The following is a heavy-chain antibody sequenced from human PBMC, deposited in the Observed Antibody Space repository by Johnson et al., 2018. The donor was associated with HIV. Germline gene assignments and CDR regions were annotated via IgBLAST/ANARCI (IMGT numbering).Heavy chain of an antibody. CDR1: GFTFSSYA. Sequence: QVQLVESGGGVVQPGRSLRLSCAASGFTFSSYAMHWVRQAPGKGLEWVAVISYDGSNKYYADSVKGRFTISRDNSKNTLYLQMNSLRAEDTAVYYCARDRSTPQPYSYDSSGDRGYRAFDIWGQGTMVTVSS. V-gene: IGHV3-30*04. CDR2: ISYDGSNK. J-gene: IGHJ3*02. CDR3: ARDRSTPQPYSYDSSGDRGYRAFDI. D-gene: IGHD3-22*01.